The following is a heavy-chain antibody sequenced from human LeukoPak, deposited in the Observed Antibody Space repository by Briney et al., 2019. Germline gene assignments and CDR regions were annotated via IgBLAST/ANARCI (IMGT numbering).Heavy chain of an antibody. J-gene: IGHJ4*02. CDR1: GFTVSTNY. CDR2: LYHGGST. CDR3: ARGSFGNYVLDY. D-gene: IGHD4-11*01. V-gene: IGHV3-66*01. Sequence: PGGSLRLSCAASGFTVSTNYMSWVRQAPGKGLEWVSVLYHGGSTYYADSVKGRFTISRDNSKNTVYLQMNSLRAEDTAVYYCARGSFGNYVLDYWGQGTLVTVSS.